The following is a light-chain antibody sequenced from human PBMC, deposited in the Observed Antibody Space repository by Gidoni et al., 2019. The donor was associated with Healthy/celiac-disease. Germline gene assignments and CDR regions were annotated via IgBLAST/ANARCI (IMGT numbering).Light chain of an antibody. Sequence: IQLTHSPSSRPASVVGSVAITCQATTDSSNYLKWCQQKPAEAAKLLIYYASTLETGGPPRFSGSSSGTDFTSLIISRQPADNATYYYQQYDNRPWTFXXXTKVEIK. CDR3: QQYDNRPWT. J-gene: IGKJ1*01. CDR1: TDSSNY. V-gene: IGKV1-33*01. CDR2: YAS.